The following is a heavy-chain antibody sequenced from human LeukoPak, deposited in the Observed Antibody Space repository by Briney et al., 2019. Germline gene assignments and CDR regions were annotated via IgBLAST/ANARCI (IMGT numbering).Heavy chain of an antibody. Sequence: PGGSLRLSCAASGFTFSSYGMHWVRRAPGKGLEWVAVIWYDGSNKYYADSVKGRFTISRDNSKNTLYLQMNSLRAEDTAVYYCAREQGSWYGNYFDYWGQGTLVTVSS. V-gene: IGHV3-33*01. CDR3: AREQGSWYGNYFDY. CDR2: IWYDGSNK. D-gene: IGHD6-13*01. J-gene: IGHJ4*02. CDR1: GFTFSSYG.